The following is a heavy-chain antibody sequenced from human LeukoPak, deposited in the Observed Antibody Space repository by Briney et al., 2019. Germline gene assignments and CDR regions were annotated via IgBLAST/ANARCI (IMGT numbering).Heavy chain of an antibody. D-gene: IGHD1-7*01. Sequence: PGRSLRLSCAASGFTFSDYAMHWVRQAPGKGLEWVAVISKDGSDKYYPGSVRGRFTISRDNSKNTIYLQMDSLRAEDTAIYYCGRDYWWNYDYWGQGTLVTVSS. J-gene: IGHJ4*02. CDR2: ISKDGSDK. V-gene: IGHV3-30-3*01. CDR3: GRDYWWNYDY. CDR1: GFTFSDYA.